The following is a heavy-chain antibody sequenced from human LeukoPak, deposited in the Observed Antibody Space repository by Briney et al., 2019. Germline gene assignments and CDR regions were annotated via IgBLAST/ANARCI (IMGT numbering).Heavy chain of an antibody. CDR3: ARMIGYDFWSGYYPYYFDY. D-gene: IGHD3-3*01. J-gene: IGHJ4*02. CDR1: GFTFSSYA. CDR2: IKQDGSEK. V-gene: IGHV3-7*01. Sequence: PGGSLRLSCAASGFTFSSYAMSWVRQAPGKGLEWVANIKQDGSEKYYVDSVKGRFTISRDNAKNSLYLQMNSLRAEDTAVYYCARMIGYDFWSGYYPYYFDYWGQGTLVTVSS.